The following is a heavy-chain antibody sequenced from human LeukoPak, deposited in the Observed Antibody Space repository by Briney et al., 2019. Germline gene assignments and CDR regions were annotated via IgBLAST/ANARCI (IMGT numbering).Heavy chain of an antibody. CDR1: GFTFRTYS. CDR2: IGGSGSFI. J-gene: IGHJ6*03. V-gene: IGHV3-48*01. Sequence: GGSLRLSCAASGFTFRTYSINWVRQAPGKGLEWVAFIGGSGSFIYYAESVKGRFTISRDNAKNSVYLQLSSLRVEDTAVYYCARFLATWDYYYMDVWGTGTTVIVSS. CDR3: ARFLATWDYYYMDV. D-gene: IGHD3-3*01.